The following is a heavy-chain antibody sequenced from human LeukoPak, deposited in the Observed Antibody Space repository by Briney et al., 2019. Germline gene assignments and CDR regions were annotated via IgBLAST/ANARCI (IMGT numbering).Heavy chain of an antibody. D-gene: IGHD5-24*01. CDR1: GYTFTGYY. V-gene: IGHV1-2*02. CDR3: ARVPMATAPYGMGV. J-gene: IGHJ6*02. CDR2: INPNSCGT. Sequence: ASVKVSCKASGYTFTGYYMHWVRQAPGQGLEWMGWINPNSCGTNYAQKFQGRVTMTRDTSISTAYMELSRLRSDDTAVYYCARVPMATAPYGMGVWGQGTMVTVSS.